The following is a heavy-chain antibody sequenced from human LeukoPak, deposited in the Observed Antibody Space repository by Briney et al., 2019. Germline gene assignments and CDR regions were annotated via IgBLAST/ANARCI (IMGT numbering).Heavy chain of an antibody. J-gene: IGHJ5*02. D-gene: IGHD3-10*01. V-gene: IGHV4-31*03. CDR1: GGSISSGGYY. Sequence: PSETLSLTCTVSGGSISSGGYYRSWIRQHPGKGLEWIGYIYYSGSTYYNPSLKSRVTISVDTSKNQFSLKLSSVTAADTAVYYCAAYMVRGVSNWFDPWGQGTLVTVSS. CDR2: IYYSGST. CDR3: AAYMVRGVSNWFDP.